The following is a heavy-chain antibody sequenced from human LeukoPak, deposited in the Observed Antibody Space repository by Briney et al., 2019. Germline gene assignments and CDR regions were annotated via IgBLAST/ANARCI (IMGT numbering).Heavy chain of an antibody. Sequence: GASVKLSCKVSGYTLTELSMHWVRQAPGKGLEWMGGFDPEDGETIYAQKFQGRITMTEDTSTDTAYMELSSLRSEDTAVYYSATAIPGVVVPAATGGGYYYYMDVWGKGTTVTVSS. D-gene: IGHD2-2*01. CDR2: FDPEDGET. CDR1: GYTLTELS. J-gene: IGHJ6*03. V-gene: IGHV1-24*01. CDR3: ATAIPGVVVPAATGGGYYYYMDV.